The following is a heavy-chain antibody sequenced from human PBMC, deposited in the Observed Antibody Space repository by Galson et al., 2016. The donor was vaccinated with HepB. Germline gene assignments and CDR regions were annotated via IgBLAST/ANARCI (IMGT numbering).Heavy chain of an antibody. Sequence: SLRLSCAASGFSFRIYAMNWVRQAPGKGLEWVSYIGTSGSPIYYADSVRGRFTISRDNARNSVFLQMRSLRAEDTAIYYCVRGFLSNSFDYWGQGVLVTVAS. CDR3: VRGFLSNSFDY. D-gene: IGHD2/OR15-2a*01. CDR1: GFSFRIYA. CDR2: IGTSGSPI. J-gene: IGHJ4*02. V-gene: IGHV3-48*03.